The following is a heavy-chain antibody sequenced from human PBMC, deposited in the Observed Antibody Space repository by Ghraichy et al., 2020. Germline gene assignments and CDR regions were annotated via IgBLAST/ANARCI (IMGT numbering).Heavy chain of an antibody. J-gene: IGHJ4*02. V-gene: IGHV3-53*01. Sequence: GGSLRLSCAASGFTVSSNYMSWVRQAPGKGLEWVSVIFSGGSTYYADSVKGRFTIPRDNSKNTLYLQMNSLRAEDTAVYYCARAEFYGDYPHLPLNWGQGTLVTVSS. D-gene: IGHD4-17*01. CDR1: GFTVSSNY. CDR2: IFSGGST. CDR3: ARAEFYGDYPHLPLN.